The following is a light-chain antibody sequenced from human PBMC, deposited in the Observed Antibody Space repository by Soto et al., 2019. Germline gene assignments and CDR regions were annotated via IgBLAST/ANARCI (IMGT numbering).Light chain of an antibody. CDR2: AAS. V-gene: IGKV3-20*01. Sequence: EIVLTPSPGTLSLSPGERATLSCRASQSVSSDFLAWYPPKPGQAPRLLIYAASSRASGIPDRFSGSGSETEFTLTISRLEPEDFAVYYCHQYDSWTFGQGTKVDIK. J-gene: IGKJ1*01. CDR3: HQYDSWT. CDR1: QSVSSDF.